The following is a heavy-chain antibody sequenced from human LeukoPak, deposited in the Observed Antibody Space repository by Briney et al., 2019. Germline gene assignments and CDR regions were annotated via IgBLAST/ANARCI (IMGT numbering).Heavy chain of an antibody. D-gene: IGHD5-12*01. CDR3: ARSLSGYDPLSAF. CDR2: MTASSVTF. CDR1: GFTFSSYA. Sequence: GGSLRLSCEVSGFTFSSYAMTWVRQVPGRGLEWLAYMTASSVTFYYADFVRGRFTISRDNARNSLFLQMNSLTVEDTAVYYCARSLSGYDPLSAFWGQGTLVTVSS. V-gene: IGHV3-48*03. J-gene: IGHJ4*02.